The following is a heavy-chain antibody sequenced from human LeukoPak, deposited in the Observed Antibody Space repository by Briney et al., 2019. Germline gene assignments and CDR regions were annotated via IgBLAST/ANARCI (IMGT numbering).Heavy chain of an antibody. D-gene: IGHD6-19*01. J-gene: IGHJ3*02. V-gene: IGHV4-4*07. CDR2: IYTSGST. CDR1: GGSISSYY. Sequence: SETLSLTCTVSGGSISSYYWSWIRQPAGKGLEWIGRIYTSGSTNYNPSLKSRVTMSIDTSKNQFSLKLSSVTAADTAVYYCAREVGVIAVAGTGAFDIWGQGTMVTVSS. CDR3: AREVGVIAVAGTGAFDI.